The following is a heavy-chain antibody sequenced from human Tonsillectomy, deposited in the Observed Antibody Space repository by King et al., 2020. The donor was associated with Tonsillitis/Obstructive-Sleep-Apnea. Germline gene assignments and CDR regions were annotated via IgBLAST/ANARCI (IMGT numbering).Heavy chain of an antibody. Sequence: VQLQESGPGLVKPSETLSLTCTVSGGSISSYYWSWLRQPPGKGLEWIGYIYYSGSTNYNPSLKSRVTISVDTSKNQFSLKLSSVTAADTAVYYCARDQGAAAGTDYYYGMDVWGQGTTVTVSS. D-gene: IGHD6-13*01. CDR3: ARDQGAAAGTDYYYGMDV. J-gene: IGHJ6*02. CDR2: IYYSGST. V-gene: IGHV4-59*01. CDR1: GGSISSYY.